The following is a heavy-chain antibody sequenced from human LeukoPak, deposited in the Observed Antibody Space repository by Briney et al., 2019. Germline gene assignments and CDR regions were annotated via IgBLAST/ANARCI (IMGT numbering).Heavy chain of an antibody. V-gene: IGHV1-69*04. D-gene: IGHD3-3*01. CDR2: IIPILGIA. CDR1: GGTFSSYA. J-gene: IGHJ4*02. Sequence: ASVKVSCKASGGTFSSYAISWVRQAPGQGLEWMGRIIPILGIANYAQKFQGRVTITADKSTSTAYMELSSLRSEDTAVYYCAKDKALGWPSEGNAGHGGQGPLVTVSS. CDR3: AKDKALGWPSEGNAGH.